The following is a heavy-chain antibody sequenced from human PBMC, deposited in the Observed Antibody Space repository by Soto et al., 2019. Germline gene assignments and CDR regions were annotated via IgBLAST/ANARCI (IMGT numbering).Heavy chain of an antibody. CDR2: TYYRSKWYN. Sequence: QSQTLSLTCAISGDSVSSNSAAWNWIRQSPSRGLEWLGRTYYRSKWYNDYAVSVKSRITINPDTSKNQFSLQLNSVTPEDTAVYYCARAEYSSSWYVGYYFDYWGQGTLVTVSS. D-gene: IGHD6-13*01. CDR1: GDSVSSNSAA. CDR3: ARAEYSSSWYVGYYFDY. V-gene: IGHV6-1*01. J-gene: IGHJ4*02.